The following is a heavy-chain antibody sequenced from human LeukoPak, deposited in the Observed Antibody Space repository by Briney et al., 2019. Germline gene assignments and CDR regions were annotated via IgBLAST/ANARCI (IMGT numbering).Heavy chain of an antibody. D-gene: IGHD3-3*01. CDR3: ARGGLAIFGVVARGSDY. CDR1: GFTFSSYA. J-gene: IGHJ4*02. Sequence: PGGSLRLSCAASGFTFSSYAMSWVRQAPGKGLEWVLDISGSGGSTYYADSVKGRFTISRDNSKNTLYLQMNSLRSDDTAVYYCARGGLAIFGVVARGSDYWGQGTLVTVSS. V-gene: IGHV3-23*01. CDR2: ISGSGGST.